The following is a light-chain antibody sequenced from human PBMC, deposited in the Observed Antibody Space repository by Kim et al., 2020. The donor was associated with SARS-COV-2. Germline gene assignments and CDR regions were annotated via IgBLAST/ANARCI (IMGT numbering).Light chain of an antibody. V-gene: IGLV6-57*02. CDR2: ENN. CDR3: QSYDSSSHWV. J-gene: IGLJ3*02. CDR1: GGRVPIDY. Sequence: KGVPMSDTGSGGRVPIDYVQGYRQRPAGAPATVIYENNQRPSGVPDRFSGSIDSSSNSASLTISGLKTEDEADYYCQSYDSSSHWVFGGGTQLTVL.